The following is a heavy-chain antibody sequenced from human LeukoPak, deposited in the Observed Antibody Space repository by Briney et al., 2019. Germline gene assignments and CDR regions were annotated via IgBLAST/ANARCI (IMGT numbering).Heavy chain of an antibody. D-gene: IGHD2-2*01. CDR1: GFTFDDYA. J-gene: IGHJ3*02. Sequence: GGSLGLSCAACGFTFDDYAMHWLRQAPGKGLEWVSSHSWNSGIIGYADTVEGRFTISRDNAKKSLYLQMNSLRAEDTALYYCAKSVVPGRTGAFDIWGQGTMVTVSP. V-gene: IGHV3-9*01. CDR3: AKSVVPGRTGAFDI. CDR2: HSWNSGII.